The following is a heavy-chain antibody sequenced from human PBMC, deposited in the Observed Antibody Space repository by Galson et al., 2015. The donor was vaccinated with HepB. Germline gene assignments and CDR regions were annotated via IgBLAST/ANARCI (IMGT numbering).Heavy chain of an antibody. CDR1: GGTFSSYA. J-gene: IGHJ6*02. CDR3: ARGKGDYYGSGSIDYGMDV. V-gene: IGHV1-69*04. CDR2: IIPILGIA. Sequence: SVKVSCKASGGTFSSYAISWVRQAPGQGLEWMGRIIPILGIANYAQKFQGRVTITADKSTSTAYMELSSLRSEDTAVYYCARGKGDYYGSGSIDYGMDVWGQGTTVTVSS. D-gene: IGHD3-10*01.